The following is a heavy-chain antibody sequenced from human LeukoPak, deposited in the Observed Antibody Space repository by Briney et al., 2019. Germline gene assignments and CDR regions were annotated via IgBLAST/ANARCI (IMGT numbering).Heavy chain of an antibody. CDR1: GFTFSSYG. J-gene: IGHJ4*02. Sequence: PGGSLRLSCAASGFTFSSYGMHWVRQAPGKGLEWVAFIRYDGSNKYYADSVKGRFTISRDNSKNTLYLQMNSLRAEDTAVYYCARKNPLEWEHRIDYWGQGTLVTVSS. V-gene: IGHV3-30*02. D-gene: IGHD3-3*01. CDR3: ARKNPLEWEHRIDY. CDR2: IRYDGSNK.